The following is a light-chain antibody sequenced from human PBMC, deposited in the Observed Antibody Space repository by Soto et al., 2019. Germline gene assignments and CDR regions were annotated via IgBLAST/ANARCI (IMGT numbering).Light chain of an antibody. CDR2: DAS. Sequence: DIQMTQSPSTLSASVGDSATITCRASQSISSWLAWYQQKPGIAPKLLIYDASSLESGVPSRFSGRGSGADFTLTIRSLQPEDFGTYYCQQYTSSYTFGQGTKLDIK. J-gene: IGKJ5*01. CDR1: QSISSW. CDR3: QQYTSSYT. V-gene: IGKV1-5*01.